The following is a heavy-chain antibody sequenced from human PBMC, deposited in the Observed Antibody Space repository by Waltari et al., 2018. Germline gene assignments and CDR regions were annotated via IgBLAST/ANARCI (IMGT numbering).Heavy chain of an antibody. V-gene: IGHV1-69*12. J-gene: IGHJ3*02. Sequence: QAQLVQSRAEVRTPGFPVQVSCTGAGGTFTSYSSTWVQQAPGQGLEWMGGIIPIFGTANYAQKFQGRVTITADESTSTAYMELSSLRSEDTAVYYCARASDPLGAFDIWGQGTMVTVSS. CDR2: IIPIFGTA. CDR1: GGTFTSYS. CDR3: ARASDPLGAFDI.